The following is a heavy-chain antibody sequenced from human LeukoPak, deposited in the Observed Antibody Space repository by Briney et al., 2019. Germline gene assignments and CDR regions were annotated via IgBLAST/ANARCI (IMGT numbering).Heavy chain of an antibody. J-gene: IGHJ5*02. CDR1: GGSISSSSYY. CDR3: ARGQGATVPQVGKNWFDP. CDR2: IFYNGNT. Sequence: PSETLSLTCTVSGGSISSSSYYWAWIRQPPGEGLEWIGSIFYNGNTYYNPSLKSRVTISVDMSKNQFSLNLKSVTAADTAMYYCARGQGATVPQVGKNWFDPWGQGTRVTVSS. D-gene: IGHD1-26*01. V-gene: IGHV4-39*07.